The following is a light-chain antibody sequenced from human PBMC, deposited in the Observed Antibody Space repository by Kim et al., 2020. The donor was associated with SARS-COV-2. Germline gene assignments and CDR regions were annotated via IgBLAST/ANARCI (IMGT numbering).Light chain of an antibody. CDR3: QQDGNSLL. J-gene: IGKJ2*01. CDR2: GAS. CDR1: QSVSNND. V-gene: IGKV3-20*01. Sequence: CSCPGESASLACGASQSVSNNDFTWCQQKPGQSPRRLVYGASSRATRIPDRISGSGSGTDFTLPISRLEPKDFAVYYCQQDGNSLLFGQGTKLEI.